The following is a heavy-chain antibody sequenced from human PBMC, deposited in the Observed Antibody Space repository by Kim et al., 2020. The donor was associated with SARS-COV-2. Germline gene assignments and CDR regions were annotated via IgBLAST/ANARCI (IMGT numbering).Heavy chain of an antibody. CDR1: GFTFSDYY. CDR2: ISSSGTYT. Sequence: GGSLRLSCAASGFTFSDYYMSWIRQAPGKGLEWVSYISSSGTYTNYADSVKGRFTISRDNAKNSLYLQMNSLRAEDTAVYYCARDKGSSSPLIYWGQGTLLTVSS. J-gene: IGHJ4*02. CDR3: ARDKGSSSPLIY. V-gene: IGHV3-11*06. D-gene: IGHD6-6*01.